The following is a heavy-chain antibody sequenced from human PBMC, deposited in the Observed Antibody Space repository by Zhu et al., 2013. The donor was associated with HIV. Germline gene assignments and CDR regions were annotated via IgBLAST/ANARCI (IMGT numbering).Heavy chain of an antibody. CDR3: ARSLGLTFGVVV. D-gene: IGHD3-3*01. Sequence: QVQLEQSGAEVKKPGASVKISCRTSADSFTDTYLNWVRQVPGQGLEWMGWINPDSGDTDYAQKFLGRVSITRDMSIGTAFMEVRRLTSDDTAVYYCARSLGLTFGVVVWGQGTLVTVSS. J-gene: IGHJ4*02. CDR2: INPDSGDT. V-gene: IGHV1-2*02. CDR1: ADSFTDTY.